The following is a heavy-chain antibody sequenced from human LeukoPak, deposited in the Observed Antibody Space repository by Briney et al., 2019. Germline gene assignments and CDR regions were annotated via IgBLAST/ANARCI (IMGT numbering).Heavy chain of an antibody. Sequence: SETLSLTCTVSGGSISSSSYYWGWIRQPPGKGLEWIGSIYYSGSTYYNPSLKSRVTISVDTSKNQFSLKLSSVTAADTAVYYCARKVVTASPFQHWGQGPLVTVSS. V-gene: IGHV4-39*01. CDR2: IYYSGST. CDR1: GGSISSSSYY. J-gene: IGHJ1*01. D-gene: IGHD2-21*02. CDR3: ARKVVTASPFQH.